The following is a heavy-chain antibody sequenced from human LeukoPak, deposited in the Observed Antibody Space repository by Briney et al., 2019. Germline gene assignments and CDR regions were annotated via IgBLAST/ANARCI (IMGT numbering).Heavy chain of an antibody. Sequence: SQTLSLTCAISGDSVSSNSAAWNWIRQCPSRGLEWLGRTYNRSRGYNTYAVSVISRITINPDTSKNQFSLQLNSVTPEGTAVYYCARGGIAAAGAFDYWGQGTLVTVSS. CDR2: TYNRSRGYN. V-gene: IGHV6-1*01. CDR1: GDSVSSNSAA. J-gene: IGHJ4*02. CDR3: ARGGIAAAGAFDY. D-gene: IGHD6-13*01.